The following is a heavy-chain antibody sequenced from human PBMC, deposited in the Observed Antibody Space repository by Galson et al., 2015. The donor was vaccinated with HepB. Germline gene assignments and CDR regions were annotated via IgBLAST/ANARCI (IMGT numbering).Heavy chain of an antibody. J-gene: IGHJ6*02. V-gene: IGHV3-11*06. D-gene: IGHD5-18*01. CDR3: ASSIFRSYGSYYGMDV. CDR1: GFTFSDYY. Sequence: SLRLSCAASGFTFSDYYMSWIRQAPGKGLEWVSYISSSSSYTNYADSVKGRFTISRDNAKNSLYLQMNSLRAEDTAVYYCASSIFRSYGSYYGMDVWGQGTTVTVSS. CDR2: ISSSSSYT.